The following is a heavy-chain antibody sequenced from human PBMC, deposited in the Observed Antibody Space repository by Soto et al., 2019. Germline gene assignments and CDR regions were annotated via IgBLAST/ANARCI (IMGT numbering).Heavy chain of an antibody. J-gene: IGHJ4*02. V-gene: IGHV3-43D*04. Sequence: EVQLVESGGVVVQPGGSLRLSCAASGFTCDDYAMHWVRQAPGKGLEWVSLISWDGGSTYYADSVKGRFTISRDNSKKSLYLQMNSLRAEDTAVYYCAKHQYCSGGSCYHAADYWGQGTLVTVSS. CDR1: GFTCDDYA. CDR3: AKHQYCSGGSCYHAADY. CDR2: ISWDGGST. D-gene: IGHD2-15*01.